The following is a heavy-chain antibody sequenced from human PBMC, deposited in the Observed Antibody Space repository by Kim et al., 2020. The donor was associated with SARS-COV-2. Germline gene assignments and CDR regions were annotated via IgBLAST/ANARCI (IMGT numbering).Heavy chain of an antibody. CDR3: ARQEGGSYWDNDAFDI. Sequence: GESLKISCKGSGYSFTSYWIGWVRQMPGKGLECMGIIYPGDSDTRYSPSFQGQVTISADKSINTAYLQWRSLKASDTAMYYCARQEGGSYWDNDAFDIWGQGTMVTVSS. J-gene: IGHJ3*02. CDR2: IYPGDSDT. V-gene: IGHV5-51*01. D-gene: IGHD1-26*01. CDR1: GYSFTSYW.